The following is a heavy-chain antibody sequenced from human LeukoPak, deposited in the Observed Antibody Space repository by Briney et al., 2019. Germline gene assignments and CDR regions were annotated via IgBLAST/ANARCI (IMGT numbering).Heavy chain of an antibody. V-gene: IGHV5-51*01. Sequence: HGESLKISCKGSGYSFTSYRIGWVRQMPGKGLEWMGIIYPGDSDTRYSPSFQGQITISVDKSISTAYLQWNSLRASDTAMYYCARHRRSMPSDIWGPGIMVTVSS. CDR3: ARHRRSMPSDI. CDR1: GYSFTSYR. J-gene: IGHJ3*02. CDR2: IYPGDSDT.